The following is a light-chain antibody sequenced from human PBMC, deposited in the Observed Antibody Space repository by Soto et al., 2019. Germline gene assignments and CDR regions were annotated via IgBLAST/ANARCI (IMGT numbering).Light chain of an antibody. CDR2: GNS. Sequence: QSVLTQPPSVSGALGQRVTISCTGSSSNIGAGYDVHWYQQLPGTAPKLLIYGNSNRPSGVPDRFSGSKSGTSASLAITGLQAEDEADFYCQFYDSSLSADLFGSGTKLTVL. J-gene: IGLJ1*01. CDR3: QFYDSSLSADL. CDR1: SSNIGAGYD. V-gene: IGLV1-40*01.